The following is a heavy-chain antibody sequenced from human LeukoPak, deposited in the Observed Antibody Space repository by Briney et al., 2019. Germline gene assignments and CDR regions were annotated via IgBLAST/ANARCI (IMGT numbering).Heavy chain of an antibody. J-gene: IGHJ4*02. CDR1: GFTFSSYE. CDR3: ARAMRTIRGYYFDY. CDR2: ISSSGATI. D-gene: IGHD3-22*01. V-gene: IGHV3-48*03. Sequence: GGSLRLSCAASGFTFSSYEMNWVRQAPGKGLEWVSYISSSGATIYSADSVKGRFTISRDNAKNSLYLQMNSLRAEDTAVYYCARAMRTIRGYYFDYWGQGTLVTVSS.